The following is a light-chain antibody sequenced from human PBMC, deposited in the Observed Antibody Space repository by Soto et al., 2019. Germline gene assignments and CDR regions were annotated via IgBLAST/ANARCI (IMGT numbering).Light chain of an antibody. V-gene: IGKV3-20*01. CDR2: RSS. J-gene: IGKJ1*01. CDR1: ETISSSH. Sequence: EVVLTQSPGTLSLSPGERATLSCRASETISSSHLAWYQQTPGQAPRLLLYRSSTRATGIPDRFSGSGSGTDFTLTISRLEPADAAVDYCHQYESLLWTFGQGTKLEIK. CDR3: HQYESLLWT.